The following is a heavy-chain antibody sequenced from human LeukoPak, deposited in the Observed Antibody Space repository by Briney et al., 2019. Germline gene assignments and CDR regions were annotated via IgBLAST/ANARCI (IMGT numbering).Heavy chain of an antibody. V-gene: IGHV3-30-3*01. CDR3: AREGGDYVLFDY. CDR2: ISYDGSNK. CDR1: GFTFSSYA. D-gene: IGHD4-17*01. J-gene: IGHJ4*02. Sequence: PGRSLRLSCAASGFTFSSYAMHWVRQAPGKGLEWVAVISYDGSNKYYGDSVKGRFTISRDNSKNTLYLQMNSLRAEDTAVYYCAREGGDYVLFDYWGQGTLVTVSS.